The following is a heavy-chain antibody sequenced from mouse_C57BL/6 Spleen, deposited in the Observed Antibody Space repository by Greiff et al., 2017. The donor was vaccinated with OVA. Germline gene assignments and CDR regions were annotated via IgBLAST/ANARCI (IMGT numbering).Heavy chain of an antibody. CDR3: TRDGALAGPYYFDY. CDR2: ISSGGDYI. D-gene: IGHD1-1*01. CDR1: GFTFSSYA. V-gene: IGHV5-9-1*02. J-gene: IGHJ2*01. Sequence: EVHLVESGEGLVKPGGSLKLSCAASGFTFSSYAMSWVRQTPEKRLEWVAYISSGGDYIYYADTVKGRFTISRDNARNTLYLQMSSLKSEDTAMYYCTRDGALAGPYYFDYWGQGTTLTVSS.